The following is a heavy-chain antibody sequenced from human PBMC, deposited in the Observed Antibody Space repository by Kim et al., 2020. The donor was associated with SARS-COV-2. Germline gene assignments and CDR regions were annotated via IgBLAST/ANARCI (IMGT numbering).Heavy chain of an antibody. Sequence: GGSLRLSCAASGFTFGDHAMHWVRQAPGKGLEWVSGISWNSGSITYADSVKGRFTISRDNAKNSLYLQLNSLRAEDTALYYCAKDIQFASSIGYYYYGM. CDR1: GFTFGDHA. V-gene: IGHV3-9*01. D-gene: IGHD3-3*01. CDR2: ISWNSGSI. CDR3: AKDIQFASSIGYYYYGM. J-gene: IGHJ6*01.